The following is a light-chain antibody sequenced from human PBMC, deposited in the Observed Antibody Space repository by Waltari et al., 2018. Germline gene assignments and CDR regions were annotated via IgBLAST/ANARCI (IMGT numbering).Light chain of an antibody. J-gene: IGLJ3*02. CDR2: RNN. Sequence: QSVLTQPPSASGTPGQRVTISCSGSRSNIGSNYVYWYQQLPGTAPKLLISRNNQRPSGVPDRFSGSKSGTSASRAISGLRSEDEADYYCAAWDDSLSGRVFGGGTKVTVL. CDR3: AAWDDSLSGRV. V-gene: IGLV1-47*01. CDR1: RSNIGSNY.